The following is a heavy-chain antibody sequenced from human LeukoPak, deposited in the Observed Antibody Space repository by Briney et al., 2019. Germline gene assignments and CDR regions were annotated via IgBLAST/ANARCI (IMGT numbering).Heavy chain of an antibody. CDR2: INPTAGNT. CDR1: GYSFTGHY. D-gene: IGHD5-24*01. Sequence: ASVKVSCKASGYSFTGHYMHWVRQAPGQGLEWMGLINPTAGNTYYAQRFQGRVTMTRNTSTSTVYMELSSLRSEDTAVYYCARIRDGYNDAYDIWGQGTMVTVPS. V-gene: IGHV1-46*01. CDR3: ARIRDGYNDAYDI. J-gene: IGHJ3*02.